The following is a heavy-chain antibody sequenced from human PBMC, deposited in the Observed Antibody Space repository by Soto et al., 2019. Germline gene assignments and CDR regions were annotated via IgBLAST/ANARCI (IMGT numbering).Heavy chain of an antibody. V-gene: IGHV3-21*01. CDR3: AREIALTDSSSSPSFDY. Sequence: GSLRLSCAASGFTFSSYSMNWVRQAPGKGLEWVSSISSSSSYIYYADSVKGRFTISRDNAKNSLYLQMNSLRAEDTAVYYCAREIALTDSSSSPSFDYWGQGTLVTVSS. D-gene: IGHD6-6*01. CDR2: ISSSSSYI. CDR1: GFTFSSYS. J-gene: IGHJ4*02.